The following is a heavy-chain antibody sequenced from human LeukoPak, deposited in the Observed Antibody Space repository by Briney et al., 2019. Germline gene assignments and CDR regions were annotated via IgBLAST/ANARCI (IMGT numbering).Heavy chain of an antibody. Sequence: GGSLRLSCAASGFTFSNAWMSWVRQAPGKGLEWVGRIKSKTDGGTTDYAAPVKGRFTISRDDSKNTLYLQMNSLKTEDTAVYYCTLFDQPQCSGGSCYEYYFDYWGQGTLVTVSS. J-gene: IGHJ4*02. CDR2: IKSKTDGGTT. CDR3: TLFDQPQCSGGSCYEYYFDY. V-gene: IGHV3-15*01. CDR1: GFTFSNAW. D-gene: IGHD2-15*01.